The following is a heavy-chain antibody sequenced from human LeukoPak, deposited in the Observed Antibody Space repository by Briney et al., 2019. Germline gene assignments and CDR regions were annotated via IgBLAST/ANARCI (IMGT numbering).Heavy chain of an antibody. CDR2: INHSGST. Sequence: SSETLSLTCAVYGGSFSGYYWSWIRQPPGKGLEWIGEINHSGSTNYNPSLKSRVTISVDTSKNQFSLKLSSVTAADPAVYYCARYSYGRPFDYWGQGTLVTVSS. V-gene: IGHV4-34*01. J-gene: IGHJ4*02. D-gene: IGHD5-18*01. CDR3: ARYSYGRPFDY. CDR1: GGSFSGYY.